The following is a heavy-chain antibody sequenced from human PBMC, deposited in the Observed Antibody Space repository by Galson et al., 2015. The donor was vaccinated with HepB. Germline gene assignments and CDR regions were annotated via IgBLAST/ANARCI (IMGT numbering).Heavy chain of an antibody. CDR3: ALRGTIAVAGSDPFDI. J-gene: IGHJ3*02. CDR1: GNTFTGYY. D-gene: IGHD6-19*01. Sequence: SVKVSCKASGNTFTGYYVHWLRQAPGQKFEWMGWINPHSGGTNYAQNFQGRVSLTRDTSISTAYMEMSRLRSDDTAVYYCALRGTIAVAGSDPFDIWGQGTMVTVSS. V-gene: IGHV1-2*02. CDR2: INPHSGGT.